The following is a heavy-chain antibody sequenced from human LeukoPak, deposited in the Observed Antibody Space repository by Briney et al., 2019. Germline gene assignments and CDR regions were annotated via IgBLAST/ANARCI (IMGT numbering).Heavy chain of an antibody. CDR1: GFTFSSYG. CDR2: ISSSSSYI. Sequence: PGRSLRLSCAASGFTFSSYGMHWVRQAPGKGLEWVPSISSSSSYIYYADSVKGRFTISRDNAKNSLYLQMNSLRAEDTAVYYCARDHYYDSSGYTYNWFDPWGQGTLVTVSS. J-gene: IGHJ5*02. V-gene: IGHV3-21*01. D-gene: IGHD3-22*01. CDR3: ARDHYYDSSGYTYNWFDP.